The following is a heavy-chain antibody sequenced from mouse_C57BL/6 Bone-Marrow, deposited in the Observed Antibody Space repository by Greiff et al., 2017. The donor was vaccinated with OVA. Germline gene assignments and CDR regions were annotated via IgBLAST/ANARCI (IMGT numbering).Heavy chain of an antibody. CDR1: GFTFSSYA. V-gene: IGHV5-4*01. CDR2: ISDGGSYT. Sequence: EVHLVESGGGLVKPGGSLKLSCAASGFTFSSYAMSWVRQTPEKRLEWVATISDGGSYTYYPDNVKGRFTISRDNAKNNLYLQMSHLKSEDTAMYYCARGRTIVTTMDYWGQGTSVTVSS. D-gene: IGHD2-5*01. CDR3: ARGRTIVTTMDY. J-gene: IGHJ4*01.